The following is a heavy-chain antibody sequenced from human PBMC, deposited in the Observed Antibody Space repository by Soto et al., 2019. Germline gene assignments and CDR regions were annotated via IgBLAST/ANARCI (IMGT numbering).Heavy chain of an antibody. CDR2: ISGSGGST. CDR1: GFTFSSYA. CDR3: ARADRTLVTSYSLDV. D-gene: IGHD2-21*02. Sequence: GSLRLSCAASGFTFSSYAMSWVRQAPGKGLEWVSAISGSGGSTYYADSVKGRFTISRDTSKKHFSLKLSSVTDADTAAYYCARADRTLVTSYSLDVWGQGTTVTVSS. J-gene: IGHJ6*02. V-gene: IGHV3-23*01.